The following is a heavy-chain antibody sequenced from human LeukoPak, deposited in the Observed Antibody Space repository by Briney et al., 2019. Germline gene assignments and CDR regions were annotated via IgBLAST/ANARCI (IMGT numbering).Heavy chain of an antibody. CDR3: AKGGILRFLEWLHYLPPFDY. CDR1: GFTFSSYA. V-gene: IGHV3-23*01. CDR2: ISGSGGST. D-gene: IGHD3-3*01. J-gene: IGHJ4*02. Sequence: PGGSLRLSCAASGFTFSSYAMSWVRQAPGKGLKWVSAISGSGGSTYYADSVKGRFTISRDNSKNTLYLQMNSLRAEDTAVYYCAKGGILRFLEWLHYLPPFDYWGQGTLVTVSS.